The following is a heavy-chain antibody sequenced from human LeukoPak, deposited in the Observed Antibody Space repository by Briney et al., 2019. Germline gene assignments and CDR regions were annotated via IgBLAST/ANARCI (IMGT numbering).Heavy chain of an antibody. J-gene: IGHJ3*02. Sequence: SETLSLTCTVSGGSISSGSYYWSWIRQPARKGLEWIGRIYTSGSTNYNPSLKSRVTISVDTSKNQFSLKLSSVTAADTAVYYCAREGVGYFVVVPAAISAFDIWGQGTMVTVSS. V-gene: IGHV4-61*02. CDR1: GGSISSGSYY. CDR2: IYTSGST. D-gene: IGHD2-2*01. CDR3: AREGVGYFVVVPAAISAFDI.